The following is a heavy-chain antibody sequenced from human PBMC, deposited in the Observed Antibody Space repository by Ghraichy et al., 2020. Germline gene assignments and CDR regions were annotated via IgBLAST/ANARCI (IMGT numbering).Heavy chain of an antibody. J-gene: IGHJ4*02. Sequence: SLNISCTVSGGSISSGDYYWSWIRQPPGKGLEWIGYIYYSGSTYYNPSLKSRVTISVDTSKNQFSLKLSSVTAADTAVYYCARGPLRGYQLYYFDYWGQGTLVTVSS. CDR1: GGSISSGDYY. CDR2: IYYSGST. V-gene: IGHV4-30-4*08. D-gene: IGHD5-18*01. CDR3: ARGPLRGYQLYYFDY.